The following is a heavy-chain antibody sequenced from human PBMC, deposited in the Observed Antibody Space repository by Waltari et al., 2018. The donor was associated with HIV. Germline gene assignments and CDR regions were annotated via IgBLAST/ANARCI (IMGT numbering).Heavy chain of an antibody. CDR2: INHSGST. CDR3: AREYFGDYEGGFRY. D-gene: IGHD4-17*01. J-gene: IGHJ4*02. CDR1: GWSFSGYY. V-gene: IGHV4-34*01. Sequence: QVQLQQWGAGLLKPSETLSLTCAVYGWSFSGYYWSWIRQPPGKGLEWIGEINHSGSTNYNPSLKSRVTISVDTSKNQFSLKLSSVTAADTAVYYCAREYFGDYEGGFRYWGQGTLVTVSS.